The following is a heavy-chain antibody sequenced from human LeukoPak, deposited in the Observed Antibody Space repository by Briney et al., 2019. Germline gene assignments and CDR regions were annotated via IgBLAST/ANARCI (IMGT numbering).Heavy chain of an antibody. Sequence: GASVKVSCKASGGTFSSYAISWVRQAPGQGLEWMGRIIPILGIANYAQKFQGRVTITADKSTSTAYMELSSLRSEDTAVYYCEGGGFGGITMVRGARFDYWGQGTLVTVSS. J-gene: IGHJ4*02. CDR2: IIPILGIA. D-gene: IGHD3-10*01. V-gene: IGHV1-69*04. CDR3: EGGGFGGITMVRGARFDY. CDR1: GGTFSSYA.